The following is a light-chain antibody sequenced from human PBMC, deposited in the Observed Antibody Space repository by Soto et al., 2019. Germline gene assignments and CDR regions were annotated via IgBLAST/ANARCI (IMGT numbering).Light chain of an antibody. CDR3: QQYNSWPYT. V-gene: IGKV3-20*01. J-gene: IGKJ2*01. Sequence: SVLTQSPGTLSLSPGERATLSCRASQSVSSNYLAWYQQKPGQAPGLLIYGASTRATAIPARFSGSGSGTDFTLTVSSLQPEDFAVYYCQQYNSWPYTFGQGAKVDIK. CDR1: QSVSSNY. CDR2: GAS.